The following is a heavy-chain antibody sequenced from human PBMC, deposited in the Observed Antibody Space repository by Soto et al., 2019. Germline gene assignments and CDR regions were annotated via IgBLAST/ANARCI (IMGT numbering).Heavy chain of an antibody. Sequence: QVQLQESGPGLVKPSETLSLTCTVSGASISNAYWSWIRQAAGKRLEWIGRIHSSGTFNYNPSLKSRVSISRDTSKNQISLKLSSVTAADTAVYYCARDNIVSKGYGMDVCGQGTTVTVSS. CDR3: ARDNIVSKGYGMDV. D-gene: IGHD5-12*01. CDR1: GASISNAY. J-gene: IGHJ6*02. CDR2: IHSSGTF. V-gene: IGHV4-4*07.